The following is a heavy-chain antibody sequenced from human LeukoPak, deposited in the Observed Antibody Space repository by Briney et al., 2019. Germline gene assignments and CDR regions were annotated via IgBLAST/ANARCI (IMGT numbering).Heavy chain of an antibody. CDR3: ARGNLGVRYFDWFDY. J-gene: IGHJ4*02. Sequence: GGSLRLSCAASGFTVSSNYMSWVRQAPGKGLEWVSVIYSGGSTYYADSVKGRFTISKDNSKNTLYLQMNSLRAKDTAVYYCARGNLGVRYFDWFDYWGQGTLVTVSS. CDR2: IYSGGST. V-gene: IGHV3-53*01. D-gene: IGHD3-9*01. CDR1: GFTVSSNY.